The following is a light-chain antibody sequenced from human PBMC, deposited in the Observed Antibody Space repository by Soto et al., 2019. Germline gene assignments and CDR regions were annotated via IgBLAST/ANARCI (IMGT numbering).Light chain of an antibody. CDR3: QQYASSPRT. Sequence: EIVLTQSPGTLSLSPGERATLSCRASQSGGRNFLAWYQQKPGQAPRLLIYEASSTATGIPDRFSGSRSGTDFPLTISRLEPEEFVVYYCQQYASSPRTFGGGTKVEIK. J-gene: IGKJ4*01. CDR2: EAS. CDR1: QSGGRNF. V-gene: IGKV3-20*01.